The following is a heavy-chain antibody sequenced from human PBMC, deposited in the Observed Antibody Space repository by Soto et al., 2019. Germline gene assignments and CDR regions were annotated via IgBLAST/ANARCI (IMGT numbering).Heavy chain of an antibody. CDR2: FDPEDGET. CDR3: ARSHLYYDSSGYPDY. J-gene: IGHJ4*02. Sequence: GASVKVSCTVSGYRLTELSMHWVRQAPGKGLEWMGGFDPEDGETIYAQKFQGRVTMTEDTSTDTAYMELSSLRSEDTAVYYCARSHLYYDSSGYPDYWGQGTLVTVSS. V-gene: IGHV1-24*01. CDR1: GYRLTELS. D-gene: IGHD3-22*01.